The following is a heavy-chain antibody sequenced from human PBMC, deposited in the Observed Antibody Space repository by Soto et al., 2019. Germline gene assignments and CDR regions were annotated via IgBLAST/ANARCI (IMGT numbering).Heavy chain of an antibody. D-gene: IGHD1-26*01. CDR2: MNPDSGNT. Sequence: QVQLVQSGAEMKRPGASVKVSCKASGYTFTSYDINWVRQAAGQGLEWMGWMNPDSGNTGYAKKFRDRVTMTRDTSINTAYMELTGLTPGDTAVYYCTSGTTWYSFDDFGQGTLVAVSS. CDR3: TSGTTWYSFDD. CDR1: GYTFTSYD. V-gene: IGHV1-8*01. J-gene: IGHJ4*02.